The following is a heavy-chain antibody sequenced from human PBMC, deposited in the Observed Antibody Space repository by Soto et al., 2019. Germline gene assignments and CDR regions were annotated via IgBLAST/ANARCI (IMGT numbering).Heavy chain of an antibody. J-gene: IGHJ5*02. D-gene: IGHD6-6*01. CDR1: GYTFTGYY. Sequence: ASVKVSCKASGYTFTGYYMHWVRQAPGQGLEWMGWINPNSGGTNYAQKFQGWVTMTRDTSISTAYMELSRLRSDDTAVYYCARASSSSWHQTNNWFDPWGQGTLVTVSS. CDR2: INPNSGGT. CDR3: ARASSSSWHQTNNWFDP. V-gene: IGHV1-2*04.